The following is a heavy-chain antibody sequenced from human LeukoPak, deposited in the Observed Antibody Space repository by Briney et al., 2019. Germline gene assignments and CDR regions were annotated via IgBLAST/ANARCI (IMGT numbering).Heavy chain of an antibody. J-gene: IGHJ6*02. CDR3: ARGFFPYYYYGMDV. Sequence: SETLSLTCTVSGGSISSSSYHWGWIRQPPGKGLEWVGSIYYSGSTYYNPSLKSRVTMSVDTSKNKLSLKLRSVTAADTAVYYCARGFFPYYYYGMDVWGQGTTVTVSS. D-gene: IGHD3-10*01. CDR1: GGSISSSSYH. CDR2: IYYSGST. V-gene: IGHV4-39*01.